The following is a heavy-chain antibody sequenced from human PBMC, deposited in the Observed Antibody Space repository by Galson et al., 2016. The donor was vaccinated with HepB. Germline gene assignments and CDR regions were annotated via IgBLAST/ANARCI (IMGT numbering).Heavy chain of an antibody. CDR1: GYIFIDYY. V-gene: IGHV1-2*02. D-gene: IGHD3-9*01. CDR2: INAKSGGT. CDR3: ARDARGYNILTEGNFDL. Sequence: SCKASGYIFIDYYIHWLRQAPGQGPEWMAWINAKSGGTSVAQRFRGRVTVTRNTSSSTVYMELSWLTSDDTAVYYCARDARGYNILTEGNFDLWGQGTMVTVSS. J-gene: IGHJ3*01.